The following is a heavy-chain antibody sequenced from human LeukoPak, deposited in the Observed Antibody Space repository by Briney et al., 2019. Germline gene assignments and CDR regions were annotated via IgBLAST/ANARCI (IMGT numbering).Heavy chain of an antibody. J-gene: IGHJ4*02. CDR3: ARPDYNYDSSGKLPPDY. CDR2: IYPGDSDT. CDR1: GYSFTSSW. Sequence: KNGESLNFSCKSSGYSFTSSWIGWVRQMPGKGLEWRGIIYPGDSDTRYSPSFQGQVTISADKSISTAYLQWSSLKASNTAMYYCARPDYNYDSSGKLPPDYWGQGTLVTVSS. D-gene: IGHD3-22*01. V-gene: IGHV5-51*01.